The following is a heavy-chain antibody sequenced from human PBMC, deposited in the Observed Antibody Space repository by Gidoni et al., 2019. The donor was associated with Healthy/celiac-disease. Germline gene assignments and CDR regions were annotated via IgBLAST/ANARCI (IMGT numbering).Heavy chain of an antibody. CDR1: GFTFSSYW. V-gene: IGHV3-7*05. J-gene: IGHJ3*02. CDR2: IKQDGSEK. Sequence: EVQLVESGGGLVQPGGSLRLSCAASGFTFSSYWMSWVRQAPGKGLEWVANIKQDGSEKYYVDSVKGRFTISRDNAKNSLYLQMNSLRAEDTAVYYCARDLDFADWSDSGAFDIWGQGTMVTVSS. D-gene: IGHD3-10*01. CDR3: ARDLDFADWSDSGAFDI.